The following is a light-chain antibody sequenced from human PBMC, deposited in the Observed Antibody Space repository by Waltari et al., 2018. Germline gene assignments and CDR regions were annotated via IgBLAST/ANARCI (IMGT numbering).Light chain of an antibody. CDR1: SSNIGSNY. CDR2: ENN. CDR3: GTWDNNLSAVV. V-gene: IGLV1-51*01. Sequence: QSVLTQPPSVSAAPGQKVTISCFGSSSNIGSNYVSWSQQLPGTAPKLLIYENNKGPSGIPDRFSGAKSGTSATLDITGLQTGDEADYYCGTWDNNLSAVVFGGGTKLTVL. J-gene: IGLJ2*01.